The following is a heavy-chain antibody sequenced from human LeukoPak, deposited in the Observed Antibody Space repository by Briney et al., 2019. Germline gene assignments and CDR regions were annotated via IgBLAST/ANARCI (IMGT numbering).Heavy chain of an antibody. CDR3: ARNAVGASRWVIAL. D-gene: IGHD1-26*01. CDR1: GVSFSSYY. J-gene: IGHJ4*02. V-gene: IGHV4-59*05. Sequence: SGSLSLTCTVSGVSFSSYYWTWIRQPPGKGLEWMGRIYYSGSTYYNTAPKSRGTISVDKSKNQSILKLSSVTAADTAVYYCARNAVGASRWVIALWGEGTLVTVSS. CDR2: IYYSGST.